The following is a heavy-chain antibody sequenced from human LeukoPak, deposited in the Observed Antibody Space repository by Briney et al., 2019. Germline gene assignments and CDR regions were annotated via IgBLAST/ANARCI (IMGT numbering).Heavy chain of an antibody. CDR3: ARRSYSASYYDY. D-gene: IGHD1-26*01. Sequence: GESLKISCKGSGYSFSTYWIGWVRQMPGKGLEWMGIIFPGDSDNRYSPSFQGQVTISADKSISTAYLQWSSLKASDTAMYYCARRSYSASYYDYWGQGTLVTVSS. V-gene: IGHV5-51*01. CDR1: GYSFSTYW. J-gene: IGHJ4*02. CDR2: IFPGDSDN.